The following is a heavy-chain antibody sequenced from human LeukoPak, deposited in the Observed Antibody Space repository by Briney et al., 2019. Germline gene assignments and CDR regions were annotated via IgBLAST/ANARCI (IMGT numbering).Heavy chain of an antibody. J-gene: IGHJ4*02. CDR2: ISYDGKNE. CDR1: GFTFSNFG. V-gene: IGHV3-30*18. D-gene: IGHD5-24*01. CDR3: AKQMAVDYFDY. Sequence: PGGSLRLSCAASGFTFSNFGMHWVRQAPGKGLEWVAVISYDGKNEYYTDSVKGRFTISRDNAKNTLYLQMNSLRAEDTAVYYCAKQMAVDYFDYWGQGTLVTVS.